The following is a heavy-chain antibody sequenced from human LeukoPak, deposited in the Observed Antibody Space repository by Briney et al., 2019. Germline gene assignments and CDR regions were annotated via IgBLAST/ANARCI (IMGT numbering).Heavy chain of an antibody. V-gene: IGHV3-23*01. Sequence: PGGSLRLSCAASGFTFTTSAMTWVRQAPGKGLEWVSSISATGGSTYYADSVKGRSTVSRDNSKNTLYLQMNSLRAEDTAVYYCAKGKVVFSLVYWGQGTLVTVSS. D-gene: IGHD2-15*01. J-gene: IGHJ4*02. CDR1: GFTFTTSA. CDR3: AKGKVVFSLVY. CDR2: ISATGGST.